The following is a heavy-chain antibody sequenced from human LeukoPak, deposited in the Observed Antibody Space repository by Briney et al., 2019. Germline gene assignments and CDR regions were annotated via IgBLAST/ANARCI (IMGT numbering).Heavy chain of an antibody. CDR2: ISGSGGST. Sequence: PGGSLRLSCAASGFTFSSYAMSWVRQAPGKGLEWVSAISGSGGSTYYADSVKGRFTISRDNSKNTLYLQMNSLRAEDTAVYYCATRDRLGELSSPFDYWGQGTLVTVSS. D-gene: IGHD3-16*02. CDR3: ATRDRLGELSSPFDY. V-gene: IGHV3-23*01. CDR1: GFTFSSYA. J-gene: IGHJ4*02.